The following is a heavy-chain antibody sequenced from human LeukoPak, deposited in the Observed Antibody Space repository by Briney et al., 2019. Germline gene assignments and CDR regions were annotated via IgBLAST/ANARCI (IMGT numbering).Heavy chain of an antibody. D-gene: IGHD6-13*01. CDR2: ISAYNGNT. Sequence: ASVTVSCKASGYTFTSYGISWVRQAPGQGLEWMGWISAYNGNTNYAQKLQGRVTMTTDTSTSTAYMELRSLRSDDTAVYYCARESSSSPFPYYYYYYGMDVWGQGTTVTVSS. CDR1: GYTFTSYG. CDR3: ARESSSSPFPYYYYYYGMDV. V-gene: IGHV1-18*01. J-gene: IGHJ6*02.